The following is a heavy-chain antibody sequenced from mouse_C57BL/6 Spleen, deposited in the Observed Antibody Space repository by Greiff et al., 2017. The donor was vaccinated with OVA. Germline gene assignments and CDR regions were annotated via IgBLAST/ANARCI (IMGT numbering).Heavy chain of an antibody. J-gene: IGHJ3*01. CDR2: IDPSDSYT. Sequence: QVQLQQPGAELVMPGASVKLSCKASGYTFTSYWMHWVKQRPGQGLEWIGEIDPSDSYTNYNQKFKGKSTLTVDKSSSTAYMQPSSLTSEDSAVYYCARSDDYDGSFAYWGQGTLVTVSA. V-gene: IGHV1-69*01. CDR1: GYTFTSYW. D-gene: IGHD2-4*01. CDR3: ARSDDYDGSFAY.